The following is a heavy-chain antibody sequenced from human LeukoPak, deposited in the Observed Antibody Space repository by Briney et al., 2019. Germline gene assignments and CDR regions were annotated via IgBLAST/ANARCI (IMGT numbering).Heavy chain of an antibody. CDR3: ASSTYYYGSGSYYNPNWFDP. CDR1: GVTFSSYA. D-gene: IGHD3-10*01. CDR2: ISGSGGST. J-gene: IGHJ5*02. Sequence: PGGSLRLSCAASGVTFSSYAMSWVRQAPGKGLEWVSAISGSGGSTYYADSVKGRFTISRDNSKNTLYLQMNSLRAEDTAVYYCASSTYYYGSGSYYNPNWFDPWGQGTLVTVSS. V-gene: IGHV3-23*01.